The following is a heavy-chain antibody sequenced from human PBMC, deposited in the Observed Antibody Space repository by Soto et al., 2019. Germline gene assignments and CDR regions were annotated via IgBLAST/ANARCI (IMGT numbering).Heavy chain of an antibody. J-gene: IGHJ6*02. CDR3: ARDIDGYYGMDV. D-gene: IGHD2-15*01. CDR2: IYYSGST. CDR1: GGSVSSGSYY. V-gene: IGHV4-61*01. Sequence: SETLSLTCTVSGGSVSSGSYYWSWIRQPPGKGLEWIGYIYYSGSTNYNPSLKGRVTISVDTSKNQFSLKLSSVTAADTAVYYCARDIDGYYGMDVWGQGTTVTVSS.